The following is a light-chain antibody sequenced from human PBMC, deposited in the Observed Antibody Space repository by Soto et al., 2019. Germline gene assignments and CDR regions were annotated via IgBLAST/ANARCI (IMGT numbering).Light chain of an antibody. J-gene: IGLJ1*01. Sequence: QSAMTQPPSVSASPGQSVAISCTGTSSDVGSSNGVSWYQQPPGTAPKLMIYDVSNRPSGVPDRFSGSKSGNTASLTISGLQAEDEADYYCSSYTTSSTYVFGTGTKVTVL. V-gene: IGLV2-18*02. CDR2: DVS. CDR1: SSDVGSSNG. CDR3: SSYTTSSTYV.